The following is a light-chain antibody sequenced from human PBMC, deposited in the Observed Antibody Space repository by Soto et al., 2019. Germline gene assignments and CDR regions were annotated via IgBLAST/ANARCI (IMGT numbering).Light chain of an antibody. Sequence: QSALTQPASVSGSPGQSITISCTGTSSDVGSYNLVSWYQQHPGKAPKFMIYEGSKRPSGVSNRFSDSKSGNTASLTISGLQAEDEADYYCFSYAGSSTYVFGTGTKVTVL. CDR3: FSYAGSSTYV. V-gene: IGLV2-23*01. J-gene: IGLJ1*01. CDR2: EGS. CDR1: SSDVGSYNL.